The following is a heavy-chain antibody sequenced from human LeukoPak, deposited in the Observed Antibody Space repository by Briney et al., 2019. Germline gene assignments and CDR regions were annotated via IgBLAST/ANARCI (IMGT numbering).Heavy chain of an antibody. CDR3: ARVPAATEYYYYYYMDV. CDR2: INQDGSEK. CDR1: GFTFSGYW. V-gene: IGHV3-7*01. Sequence: GGSLRLSCAATGFTFSGYWMTWVRQAPGKGLEWVANINQDGSEKHYLGSVKGRFTISRDNAKNSVYLQMNSLRAEDTAVYYCARVPAATEYYYYYYMDVWGKGTTVTVSS. D-gene: IGHD2-2*01. J-gene: IGHJ6*03.